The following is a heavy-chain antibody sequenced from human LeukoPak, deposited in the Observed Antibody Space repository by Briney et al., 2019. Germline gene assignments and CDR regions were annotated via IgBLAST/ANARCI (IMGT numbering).Heavy chain of an antibody. V-gene: IGHV1-69*05. J-gene: IGHJ4*02. CDR1: GGTFSSYA. Sequence: GASVKVSCKASGGTFSSYAISGVRQAPGQGLEWMGGINPIFGKANYAQKLQGRGTITTDKSTSTAYMELSSLRSEDTAVYYCARDIAAAGPFDYWGQGTLVTVSS. D-gene: IGHD6-13*01. CDR3: ARDIAAAGPFDY. CDR2: INPIFGKA.